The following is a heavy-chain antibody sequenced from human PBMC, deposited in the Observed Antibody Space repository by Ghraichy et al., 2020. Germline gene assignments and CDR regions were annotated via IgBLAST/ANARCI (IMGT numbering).Heavy chain of an antibody. CDR1: GGSFSGYY. D-gene: IGHD1-7*01. V-gene: IGHV4-34*01. Sequence: SETLSLTCAVYGGSFSGYYWSWIRQPPGKGLEWIGEINHSGSTNYNPSLKSRVTISVDTSKNQFSLKLSSVTAADTAVYYCARAGWNYGRNWFDPWGQGTLVTVSS. J-gene: IGHJ5*02. CDR2: INHSGST. CDR3: ARAGWNYGRNWFDP.